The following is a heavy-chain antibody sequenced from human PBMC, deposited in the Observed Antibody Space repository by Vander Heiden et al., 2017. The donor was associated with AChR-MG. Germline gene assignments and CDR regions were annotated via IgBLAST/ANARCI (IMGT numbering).Heavy chain of an antibody. CDR3: ARTGRWLQWGDLYYGMDV. J-gene: IGHJ6*02. Sequence: QVQLQESGPGLVKPSGTLSLTCAVSGGSISSSNWWSWVRQPPGNGLEWIGEIYHSGSTNYNPSLKSRVTISVDKSKNQFSLKLSSVTAADTAVYYCARTGRWLQWGDLYYGMDVWGQGTTVTVSS. D-gene: IGHD5-12*01. V-gene: IGHV4-4*02. CDR1: GGSISSSNW. CDR2: IYHSGST.